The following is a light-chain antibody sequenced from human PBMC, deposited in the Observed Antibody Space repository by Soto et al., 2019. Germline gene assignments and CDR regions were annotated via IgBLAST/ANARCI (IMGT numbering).Light chain of an antibody. CDR3: QKYNSAPLT. Sequence: DVQMTQSPSSLSASVGDRVTITCRASQGIAPYLAWFQQKPGKVPKLLIYAASTLQSGVPSRFSGSGSGTDFTLTISSLQPEDVGTYYCQKYNSAPLTFGGGTKVAIK. J-gene: IGKJ4*01. V-gene: IGKV1-27*01. CDR2: AAS. CDR1: QGIAPY.